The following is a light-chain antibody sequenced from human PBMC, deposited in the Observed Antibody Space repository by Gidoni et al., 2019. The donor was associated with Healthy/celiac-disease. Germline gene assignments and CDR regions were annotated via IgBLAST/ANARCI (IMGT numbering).Light chain of an antibody. CDR3: SSYTSISTSCV. V-gene: IGLV2-14*01. CDR2: EVS. Sequence: QSHLPQPDSVSGSPGQSITISCTGTSSDVGGYNYVSWYQQHPGNAPKLMIYEVSNRPSVFSMRFSSSKSGNTAALTISGLQAEDEADYYCSSYTSISTSCVFGGGTKLTVL. J-gene: IGLJ3*02. CDR1: SSDVGGYNY.